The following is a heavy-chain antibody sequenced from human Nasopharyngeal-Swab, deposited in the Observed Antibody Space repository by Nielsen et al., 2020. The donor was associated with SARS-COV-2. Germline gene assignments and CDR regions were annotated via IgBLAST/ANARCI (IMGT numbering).Heavy chain of an antibody. V-gene: IGHV3-7*03. CDR2: INPDGSEM. CDR3: AHYASAAY. Sequence: GESLKISCSDSGFHFNHSWMNLVRQAPGKGLEWVANINPDGSEMQYVDSVKGRFTISRDNAENYLYLHMNSLRGDDTAVYYCAHYASAAYWGQGTLVTVSS. D-gene: IGHD2-2*01. J-gene: IGHJ4*02. CDR1: GFHFNHSW.